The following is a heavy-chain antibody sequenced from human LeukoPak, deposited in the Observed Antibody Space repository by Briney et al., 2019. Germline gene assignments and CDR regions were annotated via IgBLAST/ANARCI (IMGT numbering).Heavy chain of an antibody. V-gene: IGHV4-4*07. CDR3: ARESFWSGYPDY. CDR1: GGSISSYY. Sequence: SETLSLTCTDPGGSISSYYWSWIRQTPGKGLEWIGRIYTSGSTNYNPSLKSRVTMSVDTSKNQFSLKLSSVTAADTAVYYCARESFWSGYPDYWGQGTLVTVSS. J-gene: IGHJ4*02. D-gene: IGHD3-3*01. CDR2: IYTSGST.